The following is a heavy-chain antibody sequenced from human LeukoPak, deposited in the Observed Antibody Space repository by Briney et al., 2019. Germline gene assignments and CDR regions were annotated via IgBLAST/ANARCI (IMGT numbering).Heavy chain of an antibody. CDR1: GGTFSSSA. CDR2: IIPIFGTA. J-gene: IGHJ4*02. Sequence: SVKVSCKASGGTFSSSAISWLRQAPGQGLEWMGRIIPIFGTANYAQKFQGRVTITTDETTSTAYMELSSLRSEDTAVYYCARDLLTWSSPHFDYWGQGTLVTVSS. CDR3: ARDLLTWSSPHFDY. V-gene: IGHV1-69*05. D-gene: IGHD1-14*01.